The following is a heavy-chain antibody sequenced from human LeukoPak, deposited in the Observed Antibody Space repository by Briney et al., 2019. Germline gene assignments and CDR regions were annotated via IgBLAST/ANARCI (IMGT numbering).Heavy chain of an antibody. J-gene: IGHJ4*02. CDR2: IYYSGST. V-gene: IGHV4-59*01. CDR1: GGSMSGYY. Sequence: SETLSLTWTVSGGSMSGYYWSWIRQPPGKGLEWIGYIYYSGSTNYNPSLKSRVTISVDTSKNQFSLKLSSVTAADTAVYYCARGQYYFDYWGQGTLVTVSS. CDR3: ARGQYYFDY.